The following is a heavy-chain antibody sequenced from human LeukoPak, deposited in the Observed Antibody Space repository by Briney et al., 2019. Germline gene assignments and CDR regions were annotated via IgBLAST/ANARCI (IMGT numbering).Heavy chain of an antibody. V-gene: IGHV3-21*01. Sequence: PGGSLGLSCAASGFSFSSYTMNWVRQAPGKGLEWVSSISSSSSYIYYADSVKGRFTISRDNAKNSLYLQMNSLRAEDTAVYYCAREGGYDFWSGPGMDVWGQGTTVTVSS. J-gene: IGHJ6*02. CDR2: ISSSSSYI. CDR1: GFSFSSYT. CDR3: AREGGYDFWSGPGMDV. D-gene: IGHD3-3*01.